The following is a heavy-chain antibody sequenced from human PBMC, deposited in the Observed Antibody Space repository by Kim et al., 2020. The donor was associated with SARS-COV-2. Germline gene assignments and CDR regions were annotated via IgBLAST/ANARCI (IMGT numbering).Heavy chain of an antibody. D-gene: IGHD6-13*01. J-gene: IGHJ4*02. CDR2: T. CDR3: ARDSSSWFDY. Sequence: TNYAQKLQGRVTMTTDTSTSTAYMELRSLRSDDTAVYYCARDSSSWFDYWGQGTLVTVSS. V-gene: IGHV1-18*01.